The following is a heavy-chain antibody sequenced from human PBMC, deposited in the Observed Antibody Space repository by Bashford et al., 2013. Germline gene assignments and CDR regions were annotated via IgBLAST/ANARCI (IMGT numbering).Heavy chain of an antibody. Sequence: SETLSLTCTVSGGSISGSGYYWGWIRQPPGKGLEWIASISHTGTTYYNPSLKSRVTISVDTSKNEFYLRVSSATAADTAVYFXVQVRSAFDHWGQGTLVTVSS. D-gene: IGHD2-2*01. CDR2: ISHTGTT. CDR1: GGSISGSGYY. CDR3: VQVRSAFDH. V-gene: IGHV4-39*01. J-gene: IGHJ4*02.